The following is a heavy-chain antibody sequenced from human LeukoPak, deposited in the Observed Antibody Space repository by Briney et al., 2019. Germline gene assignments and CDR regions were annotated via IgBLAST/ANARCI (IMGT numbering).Heavy chain of an antibody. J-gene: IGHJ4*02. CDR1: GGSISSGSYS. CDR2: IYGHGGT. V-gene: IGHV4-30-4*07. CDR3: ARVSGYGDFVDH. D-gene: IGHD4-17*01. Sequence: SETLSLTCAVSGGSISSGSYSWNWIRQPPGKRLEWIGYIYGHGGTNYNPSLRSRVSISSDTSKNYFSLKLSSVTAADTAVYCCARVSGYGDFVDHWGQGSLVTVSS.